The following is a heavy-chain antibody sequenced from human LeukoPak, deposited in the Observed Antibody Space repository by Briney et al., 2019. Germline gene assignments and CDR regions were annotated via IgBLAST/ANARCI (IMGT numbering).Heavy chain of an antibody. V-gene: IGHV4-59*01. CDR3: ARSPGDSRYYYYYMDV. CDR1: GGSISSYY. Sequence: PSETLSLTCTVSGGSISSYYWSWIRQPPGKGLEWIGYIYYSGSTNYNPSLKSRVTISVATSKNQFSLKLSSVTAADTAVYYCARSPGDSRYYYYYMDVWGKGTTVTVSS. D-gene: IGHD3-10*01. J-gene: IGHJ6*03. CDR2: IYYSGST.